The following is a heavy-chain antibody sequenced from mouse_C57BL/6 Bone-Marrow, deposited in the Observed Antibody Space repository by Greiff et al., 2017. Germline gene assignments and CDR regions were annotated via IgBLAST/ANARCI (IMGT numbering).Heavy chain of an antibody. Sequence: VQLKESGAALVRPGSSVKMSCKTSGFSFTSHGINRVKPRPGQGLEGIGYIYIGNGYTEYHEKFKGKATLTSDTSSSTAYMQLSSLTSEDSAIYFCARWGNYGAWFAYWGQGTLVTVSA. CDR3: ARWGNYGAWFAY. V-gene: IGHV1-58*01. J-gene: IGHJ3*01. D-gene: IGHD2-1*01. CDR2: IYIGNGYT. CDR1: GFSFTSHG.